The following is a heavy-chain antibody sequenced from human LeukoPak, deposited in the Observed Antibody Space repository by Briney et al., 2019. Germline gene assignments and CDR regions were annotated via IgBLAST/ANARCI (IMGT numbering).Heavy chain of an antibody. D-gene: IGHD3-10*01. Sequence: SETLSLTCTVSGGSVSSGSYYWSWIRQPPGKGLEWIGHIYYSGSTNYNPSLKSRVTISVDTSKNQFSLKLSSVTAADTAVYYCARDHMVRGVYYGMDVWGQGTTVTVSS. V-gene: IGHV4-61*01. CDR2: IYYSGST. J-gene: IGHJ6*02. CDR1: GGSVSSGSYY. CDR3: ARDHMVRGVYYGMDV.